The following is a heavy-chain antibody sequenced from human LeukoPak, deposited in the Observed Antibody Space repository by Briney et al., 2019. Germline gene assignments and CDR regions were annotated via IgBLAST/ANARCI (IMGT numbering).Heavy chain of an antibody. CDR2: IKSKTDGGTT. V-gene: IGHV3-15*01. CDR3: TTISSSWYPYYYYYYMDV. J-gene: IGHJ6*03. CDR1: GFTVSSNY. D-gene: IGHD6-13*01. Sequence: GGSLRLSCAASGFTVSSNYMSWVRQAPGKGMEWVGRIKSKTDGGTTDYAAPVKGRFTISRDDSKNTLYLQMNSLKTEDTAVYYCTTISSSWYPYYYYYYMDVWGKGTTVTVSS.